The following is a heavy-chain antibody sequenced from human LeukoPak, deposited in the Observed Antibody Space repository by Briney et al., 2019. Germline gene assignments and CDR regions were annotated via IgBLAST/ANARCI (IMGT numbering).Heavy chain of an antibody. D-gene: IGHD2-15*01. Sequence: SGGSLRPSCAASGFTFSDYYMSWIRQAPGKGLEWVSYISSSGSTIYYADSVKGRFTISRDNAKNSLYLQMNSLRAEDTAVYYCARRVGRGYYFDYWGQGTLVTVSS. CDR1: GFTFSDYY. J-gene: IGHJ4*02. CDR2: ISSSGSTI. V-gene: IGHV3-11*01. CDR3: ARRVGRGYYFDY.